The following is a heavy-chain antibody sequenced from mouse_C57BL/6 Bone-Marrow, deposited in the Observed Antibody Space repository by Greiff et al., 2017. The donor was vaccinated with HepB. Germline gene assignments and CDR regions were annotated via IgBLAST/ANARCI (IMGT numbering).Heavy chain of an antibody. CDR2: IYPRDGST. V-gene: IGHV1-85*01. CDR1: GYTFTSYD. CDR3: ARRIYYYGPYYFDY. J-gene: IGHJ2*01. D-gene: IGHD1-1*01. Sequence: QVQLQQSGPELVKPGASVKLSCKASGYTFTSYDINWVKPRPGQGLEWIGWIYPRDGSTKYNSKFHGKSKLTVDTSSSTAYMDLHSLTSEDSAVYFCARRIYYYGPYYFDYWGQGTTLTVSS.